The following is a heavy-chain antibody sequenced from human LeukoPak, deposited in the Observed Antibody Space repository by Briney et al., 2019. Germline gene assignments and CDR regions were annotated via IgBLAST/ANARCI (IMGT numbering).Heavy chain of an antibody. J-gene: IGHJ4*02. CDR3: AKDQLWFGELSFDY. D-gene: IGHD3-10*01. Sequence: GGSLRLSCAASGFTFSSYAMSWVRQAPGKGLEWVSAISGSGGSTYYADSVKGRFTISRDNPKNTLYLQMNSLRAEDTAVYYCAKDQLWFGELSFDYWGQGTLVTVSS. V-gene: IGHV3-23*01. CDR1: GFTFSSYA. CDR2: ISGSGGST.